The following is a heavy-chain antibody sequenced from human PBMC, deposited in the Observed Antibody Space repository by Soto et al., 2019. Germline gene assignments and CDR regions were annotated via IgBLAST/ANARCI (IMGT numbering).Heavy chain of an antibody. CDR2: ISGSGGST. D-gene: IGHD2-2*01. CDR3: AKDQCSSTSCYFPTFADY. Sequence: PGGSLRLSCAASGFTFSSYAMSWVRQAPGKGLEWVSAISGSGGSTYYADSVKGRFTISRDNSKNTLYLQMNSLRAEDTAVYYCAKDQCSSTSCYFPTFADYWGQGTLVTVSS. V-gene: IGHV3-23*01. J-gene: IGHJ4*02. CDR1: GFTFSSYA.